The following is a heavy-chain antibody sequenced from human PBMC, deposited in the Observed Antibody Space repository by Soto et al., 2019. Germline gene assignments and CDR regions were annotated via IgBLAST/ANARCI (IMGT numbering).Heavy chain of an antibody. Sequence: QVQLVESGGGVVQPGRSLRLSCAASGFSFRNYAMHWVRQPPGKGLEWVSIISHDGGKDFYADSVKGRFTISRDNSKDTVYLEMSSLRPEDSAVYFCAKSVIILYYYDGMDVWGQGTTVTVSS. J-gene: IGHJ6*02. V-gene: IGHV3-30-3*02. CDR1: GFSFRNYA. CDR2: ISHDGGKD. D-gene: IGHD2-21*01. CDR3: AKSVIILYYYDGMDV.